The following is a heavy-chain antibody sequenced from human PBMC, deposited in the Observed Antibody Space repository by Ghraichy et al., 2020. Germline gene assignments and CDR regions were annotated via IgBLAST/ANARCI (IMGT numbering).Heavy chain of an antibody. J-gene: IGHJ5*02. CDR3: VKIGWAMVTDYELDH. Sequence: GGSLRLSCEASGFTFRNYAMSWVRQAPGKGLEWVSAARGSGGDIFYADSVKGRFTISRDDSKNTLYLQMNSLRDDDTALYYCVKIGWAMVTDYELDHWGQGTLVTVSS. CDR2: ARGSGGDI. CDR1: GFTFRNYA. D-gene: IGHD2-21*02. V-gene: IGHV3-23*01.